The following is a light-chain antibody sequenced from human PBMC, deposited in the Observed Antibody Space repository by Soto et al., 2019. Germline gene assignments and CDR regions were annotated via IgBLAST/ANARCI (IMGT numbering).Light chain of an antibody. Sequence: QSVLTQPPSASGTPGQTVAIFCSGTKSNIGSNPVNWYQHLPGTAPKLLVYGDDRRPSGVPDRFSGSKSGTSASLAISGVQSEDEADYYCCSYTSSTTPLFGGGTKLTVL. V-gene: IGLV1-44*01. CDR2: GDD. CDR1: KSNIGSNP. CDR3: CSYTSSTTPL. J-gene: IGLJ2*01.